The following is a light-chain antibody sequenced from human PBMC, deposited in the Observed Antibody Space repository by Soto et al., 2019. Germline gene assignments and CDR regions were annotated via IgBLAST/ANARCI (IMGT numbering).Light chain of an antibody. Sequence: DIVITQSPLSLPVTPLEPSSISCRSTQSLLHSYGYNYLDWYRQKPGQSPQLLIYLGSNRSSGVPDRFSGSGSGTDFTLKISRVEAEDVGVYYCMQALQSPRTFGQGTRLEIK. CDR2: LGS. V-gene: IGKV2-28*01. CDR1: QSLLHSYGYNY. CDR3: MQALQSPRT. J-gene: IGKJ5*01.